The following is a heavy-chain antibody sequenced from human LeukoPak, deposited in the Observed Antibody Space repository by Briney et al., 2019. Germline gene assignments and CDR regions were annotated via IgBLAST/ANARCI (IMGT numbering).Heavy chain of an antibody. CDR3: ARDQAVGYFDWLPLDY. Sequence: ASVTVSCKASGYTFTSYGISWVRQAPGQGLEWMGWISTYNGNTNYAQKLQGRVTMTTDTPTNTAYMELRSLRSDDTAVFYCARDQAVGYFDWLPLDYWGQGTLVTVSS. V-gene: IGHV1-18*01. CDR2: ISTYNGNT. CDR1: GYTFTSYG. J-gene: IGHJ4*02. D-gene: IGHD3-9*01.